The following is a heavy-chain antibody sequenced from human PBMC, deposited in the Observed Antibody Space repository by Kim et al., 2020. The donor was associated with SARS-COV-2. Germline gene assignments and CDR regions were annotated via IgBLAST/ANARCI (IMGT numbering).Heavy chain of an antibody. CDR2: ISYDGSNK. CDR3: AKDVLVATILANDY. Sequence: GSLRLSCAASGFTFSSYGMHWVRQAPGKGLEWVAVISYDGSNKYYADSVKGRFTISRDNSKNTLYLQMNSLRAEDTAVYYCAKDVLVATILANDYWGQG. D-gene: IGHD2-8*02. CDR1: GFTFSSYG. J-gene: IGHJ4*02. V-gene: IGHV3-30*18.